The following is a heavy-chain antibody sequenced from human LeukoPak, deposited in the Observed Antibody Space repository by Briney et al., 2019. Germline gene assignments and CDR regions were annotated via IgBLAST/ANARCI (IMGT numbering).Heavy chain of an antibody. Sequence: GESLKISCKGSGYSFTSYWISWVRQMPGKGLEWMGRIDPSDSYTNYSPSFQGHVTISADKSISTAYLQWSSLKASDTAMYYCARHVRPINYDMPAWGQGTLVTVSS. D-gene: IGHD3-9*01. CDR1: GYSFTSYW. CDR3: ARHVRPINYDMPA. CDR2: IDPSDSYT. V-gene: IGHV5-10-1*01. J-gene: IGHJ5*02.